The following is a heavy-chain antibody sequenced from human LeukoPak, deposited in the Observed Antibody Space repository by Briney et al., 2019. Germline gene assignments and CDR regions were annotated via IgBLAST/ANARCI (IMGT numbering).Heavy chain of an antibody. CDR1: GGTFSSYA. CDR2: IIPILGIA. Sequence: SVKVSCKASGGTFSSYAISWVRQAPGQGLEWMGRIIPILGIANYAQKFQGRVTITADKSTSTAYMELSSLRSENTAVYYCARAAAAGTTLKYWGQGTLVTVSS. CDR3: ARAAAAGTTLKY. D-gene: IGHD6-13*01. V-gene: IGHV1-69*04. J-gene: IGHJ4*02.